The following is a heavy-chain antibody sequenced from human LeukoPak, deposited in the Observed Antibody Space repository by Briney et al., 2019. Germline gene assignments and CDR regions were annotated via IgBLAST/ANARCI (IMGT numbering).Heavy chain of an antibody. D-gene: IGHD3-10*01. CDR3: ASGDGDKYYFDY. CDR1: GGTFSSYT. Sequence: ASVKVSCKASGGTFSSYTISWVRQAPGQGLEWMGGIIPIFGTANYAQKFQGRVTITTDESTSTAYMELSSLRSEDTAVYYRASGDGDKYYFDYWGQGTLVTVSS. J-gene: IGHJ4*02. V-gene: IGHV1-69*05. CDR2: IIPIFGTA.